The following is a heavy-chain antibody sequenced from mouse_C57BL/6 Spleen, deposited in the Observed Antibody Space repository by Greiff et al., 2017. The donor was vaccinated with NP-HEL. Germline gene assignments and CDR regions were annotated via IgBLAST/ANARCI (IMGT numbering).Heavy chain of an antibody. CDR3: TSRNPYYYAMDY. J-gene: IGHJ4*01. Sequence: QVQLQQSGAELVRPGASVTLSCKASGYTFTDYEMHWVKQTPVHGLEWIGAIDPETGGTAYNQKFKGKAILTADKSSSTAYMELRSLTSEDSAVYYCTSRNPYYYAMDYWGQGTSVTVSS. CDR2: IDPETGGT. V-gene: IGHV1-15*01. D-gene: IGHD2-1*01. CDR1: GYTFTDYE.